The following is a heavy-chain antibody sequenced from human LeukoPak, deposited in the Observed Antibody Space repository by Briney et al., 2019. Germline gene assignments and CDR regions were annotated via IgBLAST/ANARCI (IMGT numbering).Heavy chain of an antibody. J-gene: IGHJ6*02. V-gene: IGHV4-59*02. D-gene: IGHD6-13*01. CDR2: INDRGST. CDR3: VRDSRYGSGWFEDGLDF. CDR1: GDSVRRYY. Sequence: TSSETLSLTCTVSGDSVRRYYWSWLRQPPGQGLEWLGHINDRGSTNYNTSLQGRVTISIDTSKNQFSLKVTSVTAADTAVYYCVRDSRYGSGWFEDGLDFWGQGTTVTVSS.